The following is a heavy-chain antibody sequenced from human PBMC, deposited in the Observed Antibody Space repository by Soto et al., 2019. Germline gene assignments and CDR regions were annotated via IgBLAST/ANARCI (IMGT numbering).Heavy chain of an antibody. CDR3: IMGFYGLDV. D-gene: IGHD2-8*01. CDR1: GFTFSGRS. Sequence: EVQLVESGGGLVQPGGSLRLSCSASGFTFSGRSMHWVRQAPGKGLEYVSGVSPNGNDKYYTDSVKGRFTISRDNSKNTLHLQMSSLRPEDTALFYCIMGFYGLDVWGQGTTVTVSS. V-gene: IGHV3-64D*08. J-gene: IGHJ6*02. CDR2: VSPNGNDK.